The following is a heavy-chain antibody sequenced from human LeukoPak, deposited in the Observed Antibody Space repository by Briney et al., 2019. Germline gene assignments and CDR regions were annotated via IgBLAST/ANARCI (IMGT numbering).Heavy chain of an antibody. D-gene: IGHD4-11*01. V-gene: IGHV1-8*01. CDR3: ARGENFRSTDDVIDY. CDR1: GYTFTSYD. CDR2: MNPNSGNT. Sequence: AASVKVSCKASGYTFTSYDINWVRQATGQGLEWMGWMNPNSGNTGYAQKFQSRVTMTRNTSISTAYMELSSLRSEDTAVYYCARGENFRSTDDVIDYWGQGTLVTVSS. J-gene: IGHJ4*02.